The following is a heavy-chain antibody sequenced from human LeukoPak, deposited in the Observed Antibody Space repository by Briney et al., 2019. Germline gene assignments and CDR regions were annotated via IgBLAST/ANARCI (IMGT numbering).Heavy chain of an antibody. CDR1: GYTFTSYD. J-gene: IGHJ2*01. CDR2: INPSGDST. Sequence: ASVKVSCKASGYTFTSYDMHWVRQAPGQGLEWMGIINPSGDSTSYAQKFQGRVTMTRDTSTSTVYMELSSLKTEDTAVYYCVRSLLSGNWYFELWGRGTLVTVSS. V-gene: IGHV1-46*03. CDR3: VRSLLSGNWYFEL. D-gene: IGHD1-14*01.